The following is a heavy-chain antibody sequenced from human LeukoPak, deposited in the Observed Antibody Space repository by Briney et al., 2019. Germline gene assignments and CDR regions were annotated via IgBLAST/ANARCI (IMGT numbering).Heavy chain of an antibody. V-gene: IGHV5-51*01. Sequence: GESLKISCKGSGYTFTNYWIGWVRQMPGKGLEWMGIIYPGDSDTRYSPSFQGQVTISADKSIRTAYLQWSSLKASDTAMYYCARRSPYGSNPVYYFDYWGQGTLVTVSS. J-gene: IGHJ4*02. CDR3: ARRSPYGSNPVYYFDY. CDR1: GYTFTNYW. D-gene: IGHD4-23*01. CDR2: IYPGDSDT.